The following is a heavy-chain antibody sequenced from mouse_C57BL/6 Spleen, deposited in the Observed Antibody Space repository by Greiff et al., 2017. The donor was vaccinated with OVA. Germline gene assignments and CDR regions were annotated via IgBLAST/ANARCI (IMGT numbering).Heavy chain of an antibody. Sequence: VQVVESGAELVKPGASVKMSCKASGYTFTTYPIEWMKQNHGKSLEWIGNFHPYNDDTKYNEKFKGKATLPVEQSSSQVYLELTRLTSDGSTVYYCAIITFDYWGKGTTLTVSS. J-gene: IGHJ2*01. CDR2: FHPYNDDT. V-gene: IGHV1-47*01. CDR1: GYTFTTYP. D-gene: IGHD1-1*01. CDR3: AIITFDY.